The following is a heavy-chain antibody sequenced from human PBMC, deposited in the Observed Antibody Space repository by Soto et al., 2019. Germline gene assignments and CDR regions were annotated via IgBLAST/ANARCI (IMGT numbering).Heavy chain of an antibody. D-gene: IGHD3-9*01. V-gene: IGHV1-46*01. CDR2: INPSGGST. Sequence: GASVKVSCKASGYTFTSYAMHWVRQAPGQRFEWMGSINPSGGSTTYAQKFQGRVTMTSDTSTSTIYMELNSLRVEDTAVYHCAKLRYFDWSAYNWFEYWGQGTPVTVSS. CDR3: AKLRYFDWSAYNWFEY. CDR1: GYTFTSYA. J-gene: IGHJ5*01.